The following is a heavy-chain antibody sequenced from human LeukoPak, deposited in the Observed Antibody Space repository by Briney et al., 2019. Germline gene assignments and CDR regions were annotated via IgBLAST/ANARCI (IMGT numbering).Heavy chain of an antibody. CDR1: GGSFSGYY. D-gene: IGHD1-26*01. CDR2: INHSGST. J-gene: IGHJ4*02. CDR3: ARVRYSGSYYCDY. Sequence: SETLSLTCAVYGGSFSGYYWSWIRQPPGQGLEWIGEINHSGSTNYNPSLKSRVTISVDTSKNQFSLKLSSVTAADTAVYYCARVRYSGSYYCDYWGQGTLVTVSS. V-gene: IGHV4-34*01.